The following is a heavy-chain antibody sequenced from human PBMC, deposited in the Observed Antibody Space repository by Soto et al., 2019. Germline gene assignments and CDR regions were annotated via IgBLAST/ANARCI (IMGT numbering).Heavy chain of an antibody. V-gene: IGHV4-39*01. J-gene: IGHJ4*02. D-gene: IGHD2-8*01. CDR1: GGSISSSSYY. Sequence: SETLSLTCTVSGGSISSSSYYWGWIRQPPGKGLEWIGSIYYSGSTYYNPSLKSRVTISVDTSKNQFSLKLSSVTAADTAVYYCARLPTPGYCTNGVCVDYWGQGTLVTVSS. CDR2: IYYSGST. CDR3: ARLPTPGYCTNGVCVDY.